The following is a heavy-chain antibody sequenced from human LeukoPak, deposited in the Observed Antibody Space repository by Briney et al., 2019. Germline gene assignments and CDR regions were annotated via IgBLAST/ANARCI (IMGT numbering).Heavy chain of an antibody. V-gene: IGHV4-59*08. D-gene: IGHD3-10*01. CDR1: GGSISSYY. J-gene: IGHJ6*02. Sequence: SETLSLTCTVSGGSISSYYWSWIRQPPGKGLEWIGYIYYSGSTNYNPSLKSRVTISVDTSKNQFSLKLSSVTAADTAVYYCARHVWFGTHYYYYGMDVWGQGTTVTVSS. CDR3: ARHVWFGTHYYYYGMDV. CDR2: IYYSGST.